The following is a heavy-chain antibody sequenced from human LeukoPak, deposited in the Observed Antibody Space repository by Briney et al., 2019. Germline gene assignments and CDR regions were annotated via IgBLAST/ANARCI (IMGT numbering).Heavy chain of an antibody. V-gene: IGHV3-74*01. CDR1: GFTFIDYW. CDR2: VNHDGSGT. CDR3: VRDVCTSGCHEEGHNWFDA. J-gene: IGHJ5*02. Sequence: GGSLRLSCAASGFTFIDYWMHWVRQVPGKGLVWVSRVNHDGSGTSYADSVKGRFTISRDNAKHTLYLQMNSPRAEDTAIYYCVRDVCTSGCHEEGHNWFDAWGQGTLVTVSS. D-gene: IGHD2-2*01.